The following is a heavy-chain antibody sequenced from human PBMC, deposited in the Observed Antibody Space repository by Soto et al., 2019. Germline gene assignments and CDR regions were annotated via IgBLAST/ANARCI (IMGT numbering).Heavy chain of an antibody. CDR3: AREYSLAVLAPGY. CDR1: GFTFSTYH. Sequence: GGSLRLSCAASGFTFSTYHMHWVRQAPGKGLEWVAVIWSDGSNKYYADSVKGRFTISRDNSKNTLYLQVSSLRIEDTAVYYCAREYSLAVLAPGYWGQGTLVTVSS. D-gene: IGHD2-8*02. CDR2: IWSDGSNK. J-gene: IGHJ4*02. V-gene: IGHV3-33*01.